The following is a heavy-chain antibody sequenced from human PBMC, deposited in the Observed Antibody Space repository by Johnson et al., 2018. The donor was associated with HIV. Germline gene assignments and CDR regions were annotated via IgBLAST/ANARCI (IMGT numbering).Heavy chain of an antibody. V-gene: IGHV3-30*04. CDR3: AKGASKWEVRSPAFDI. CDR2: ISYDGNSK. J-gene: IGHJ3*02. Sequence: VQLVESGGGVVQPGRSLRLSCAASGFTFSSYAMHWVRQAPGKGLEWVAFISYDGNSKYFADSVKGRFTISRDNAKNSLYLQMNSLRAEDTAVYYCAKGASKWEVRSPAFDIWGQGTMVTVSS. D-gene: IGHD1-26*01. CDR1: GFTFSSYA.